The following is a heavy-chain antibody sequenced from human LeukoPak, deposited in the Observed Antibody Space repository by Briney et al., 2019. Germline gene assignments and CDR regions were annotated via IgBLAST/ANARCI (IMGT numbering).Heavy chain of an antibody. CDR1: GGSITSSNYY. D-gene: IGHD4-11*01. CDR3: ARVYSNYDGYWLDP. J-gene: IGHJ5*02. Sequence: SETLSLTCTVSGGSITSSNYYWGWIRQPPGKGLEWIGSIYYSGSTYYNLSLKSRVLISVDTSKNQFSLKLSSVTAADTAVYYCARVYSNYDGYWLDPWGQGTLVTVSS. CDR2: IYYSGST. V-gene: IGHV4-39*01.